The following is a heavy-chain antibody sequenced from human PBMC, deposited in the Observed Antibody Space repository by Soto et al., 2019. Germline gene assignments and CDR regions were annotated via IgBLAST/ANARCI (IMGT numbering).Heavy chain of an antibody. CDR2: IYFTGST. V-gene: IGHV4-31*03. J-gene: IGHJ4*02. CDR3: ARDWGSSGWPN. CDR1: GHSLSSGGYY. D-gene: IGHD6-19*01. Sequence: PSETLSLTCTVSGHSLSSGGYYWSWIRQHPGKGLEWVGYIYFTGSTLYNPSLKSRLAMSLDTSKNQFSLELGSVTAADTAIYYCARDWGSSGWPNWGPGTLVTVSS.